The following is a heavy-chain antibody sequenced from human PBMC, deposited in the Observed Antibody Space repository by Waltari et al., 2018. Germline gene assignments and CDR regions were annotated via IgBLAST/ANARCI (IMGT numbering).Heavy chain of an antibody. D-gene: IGHD2-2*01. CDR3: AGDRAIGLFFDY. CDR1: GDSIRGNYW. J-gene: IGHJ4*02. CDR2: VHHSGKT. Sequence: QVQLQESGQGLVKPSGTLSPTCAVSGDSIRGNYWWSWVRQSPEKGLEWIGQVHHSGKTHYNPSLQSRVTIALDKLKNQFSLNLNSVTAADTAVYYCAGDRAIGLFFDYWGRGTLVTVSS. V-gene: IGHV4-4*02.